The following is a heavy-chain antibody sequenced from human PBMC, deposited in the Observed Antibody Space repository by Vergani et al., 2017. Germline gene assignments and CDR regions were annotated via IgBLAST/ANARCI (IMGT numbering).Heavy chain of an antibody. Sequence: EVQLLESGGDLVQPGGSLRLSCTASGFIFSTYAMSWAAKAPGKGLEWFSGFSARGAPTYYADSGKGRVTISRDNSKNTLYLQMNSRRVEDSAVYYCAMAYGRYYWFDYCVQRALVTVSS. D-gene: IGHD1-20*01. V-gene: IGHV3-23*01. CDR3: AMAYGRYYWFDY. J-gene: IGHJ4*01. CDR1: GFIFSTYA. CDR2: FSARGAPT.